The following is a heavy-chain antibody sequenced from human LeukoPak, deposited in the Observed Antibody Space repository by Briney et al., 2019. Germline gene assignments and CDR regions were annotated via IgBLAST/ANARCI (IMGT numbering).Heavy chain of an antibody. J-gene: IGHJ6*02. D-gene: IGHD6-13*01. CDR2: IYYSGST. CDR1: GGSISSYY. CDR3: ARAGYSSSWYNHYYYGMDV. V-gene: IGHV4-59*01. Sequence: SETLSLTCTVSGGSISSYYWSWIRQPPGKGLEWIGYIYYSGSTNYNPSLKSRVTISVDTSKNQFSLKLSSVTAADAAVYYCARAGYSSSWYNHYYYGMDVWGQGTTVTVSS.